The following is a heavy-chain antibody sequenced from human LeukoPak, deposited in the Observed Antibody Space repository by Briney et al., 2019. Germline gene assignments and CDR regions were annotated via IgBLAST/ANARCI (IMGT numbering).Heavy chain of an antibody. CDR1: GFTFSSYG. D-gene: IGHD3-3*01. CDR3: ARVALEWLFYFDY. J-gene: IGHJ4*02. CDR2: IWYDGSNK. V-gene: IGHV3-33*01. Sequence: GGSLRLSCAASGFTFSSYGMHWVRQAPGKGLEWVAVIWYDGSNKYYADSVKGRFTISRDNAKNSLYLQMNSLRAEDTAVYYCARVALEWLFYFDYWGQGTLVTVSS.